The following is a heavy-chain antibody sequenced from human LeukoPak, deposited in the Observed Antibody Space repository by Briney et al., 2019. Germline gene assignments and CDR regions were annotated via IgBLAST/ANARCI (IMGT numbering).Heavy chain of an antibody. CDR1: GFTFSSYW. CDR2: IKQDGSEK. V-gene: IGHV3-7*04. Sequence: PGGSLRLSCAASGFTFSSYWMSWVRQAPGKGLEWVANIKQDGSEKYYVDSVKGRSTISRDNAKNSLYLQMNSLRAEDTAAYYCARGADSSGYSDAFDIWGQGTMVTVSS. D-gene: IGHD3-22*01. CDR3: ARGADSSGYSDAFDI. J-gene: IGHJ3*02.